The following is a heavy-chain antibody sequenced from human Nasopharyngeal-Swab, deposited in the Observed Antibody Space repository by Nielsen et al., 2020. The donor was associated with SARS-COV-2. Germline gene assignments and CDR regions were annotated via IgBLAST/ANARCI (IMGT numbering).Heavy chain of an antibody. CDR1: GYSFTSYW. V-gene: IGHV5-51*01. D-gene: IGHD2-15*01. J-gene: IGHJ4*02. CDR2: IYPGDSDT. CDR3: ARVGRYCSGGSCYSGY. Sequence: GESLKISCKGSGYSFTSYWLGWVRQMPGKGLEWMGIIYPGDSDTRYSPSFQGQVTISADKSISTAYLQWSSLKASDTAMYYCARVGRYCSGGSCYSGYWGQATLVTVSS.